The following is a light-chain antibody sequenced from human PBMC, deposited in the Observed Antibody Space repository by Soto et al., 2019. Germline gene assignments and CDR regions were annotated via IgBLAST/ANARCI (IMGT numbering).Light chain of an antibody. J-gene: IGLJ1*01. CDR1: SSDIGVYNY. CDR2: EVN. Sequence: QSALTQPASVSGSPGQSITFSCTGTSSDIGVYNYVSWYQQHPGKAPKLMIYEVNNRPSGVSNRFSGSKSGNTASLTISGLQAEDEADYYCSSYTSSSTPYVFGTGTKVTVL. CDR3: SSYTSSSTPYV. V-gene: IGLV2-14*01.